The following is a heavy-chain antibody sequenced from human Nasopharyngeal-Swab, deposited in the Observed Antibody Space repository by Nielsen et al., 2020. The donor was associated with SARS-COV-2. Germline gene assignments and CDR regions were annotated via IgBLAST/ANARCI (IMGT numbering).Heavy chain of an antibody. CDR1: GYSFVNHW. Sequence: GGSLRLSCMASGYSFVNHWIGWVRQKPGNGLEWMGMVYPGNSEVAYSPSFQGHVTISADKSINTAFLQWSSLRASDSGVYFCARRAARDGYNYEVDPWGQGTLVTVSS. V-gene: IGHV5-51*01. CDR2: VYPGNSEV. CDR3: ARRAARDGYNYEVDP. J-gene: IGHJ5*02. D-gene: IGHD5-24*01.